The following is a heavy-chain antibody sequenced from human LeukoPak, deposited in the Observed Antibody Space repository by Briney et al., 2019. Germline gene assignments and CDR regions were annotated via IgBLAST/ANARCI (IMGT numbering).Heavy chain of an antibody. V-gene: IGHV3-33*06. CDR2: IWYDGSNK. D-gene: IGHD6-13*01. CDR3: AKNAAAGTFGFDP. J-gene: IGHJ5*02. Sequence: PGGSLRLSCAASGFTFSSYGMHWVHQAPGKGLEWVAVIWYDGSNKYYADSVKGRFTISRDNSKNTLYLQMNSLRAEDTAVYYCAKNAAAGTFGFDPWGQGTLVTVSS. CDR1: GFTFSSYG.